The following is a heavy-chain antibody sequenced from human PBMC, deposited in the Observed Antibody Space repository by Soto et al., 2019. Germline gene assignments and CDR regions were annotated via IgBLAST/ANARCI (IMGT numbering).Heavy chain of an antibody. CDR2: FYYSGST. Sequence: QLQLEESGPGLVKPSETLSLTCTVSGGSISSSSYYWGWIRQSPGKGLEWIGSFYYSGSTYYSPSLKSRATISGDTSKKQISLRLSSVTATDTAVYYCARISVASRYMDVWGKGATVTVSS. CDR1: GGSISSSSYY. V-gene: IGHV4-39*01. J-gene: IGHJ6*03. D-gene: IGHD5-12*01. CDR3: ARISVASRYMDV.